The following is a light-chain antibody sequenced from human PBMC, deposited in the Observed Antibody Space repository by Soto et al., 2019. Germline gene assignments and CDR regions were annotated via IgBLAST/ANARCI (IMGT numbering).Light chain of an antibody. Sequence: IQLTHSPSSLPASVGDRVTITCRASQGITTYLAWYQQKPGKAPKLLIYAASALQSGVPSRFSGSGSGTDFTLTISSLQPQDFATYYCLQINSYPYIFGQGTKLEIK. CDR1: QGITTY. CDR2: AAS. V-gene: IGKV1-9*01. J-gene: IGKJ2*01. CDR3: LQINSYPYI.